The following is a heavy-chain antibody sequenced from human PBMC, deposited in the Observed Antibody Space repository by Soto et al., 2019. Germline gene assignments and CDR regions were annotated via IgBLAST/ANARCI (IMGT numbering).Heavy chain of an antibody. V-gene: IGHV3-48*02. CDR1: GFTFSNSD. CDR3: ARASGYYDTSGYYGAFYYYGMDV. J-gene: IGHJ6*02. D-gene: IGHD3-22*01. CDR2: ISGSSSTI. Sequence: EVQLVESGGNLEQPGGSLRLSCAASGFTFSNSDMNWVRQAPGKGLEWVSYISGSSSTIYYADSVKGRFTIFRDNAKNSLYLQMNSLRDEDTAVYYCARASGYYDTSGYYGAFYYYGMDVWVRGTTVTVSS.